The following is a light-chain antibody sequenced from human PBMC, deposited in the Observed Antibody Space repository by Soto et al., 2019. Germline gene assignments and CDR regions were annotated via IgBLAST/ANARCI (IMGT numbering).Light chain of an antibody. Sequence: QSVLTQPPSVSAAPGQKVTISCSGDSSNIGNNYVSWYQQLPGKAPKLLIHENNKRPSGIPDRFSGSKSGTSATLGITGLQTGDEADYYCGTWDSSLSVGVLGGGTKLTVL. J-gene: IGLJ2*01. V-gene: IGLV1-51*02. CDR1: SSNIGNNY. CDR3: GTWDSSLSVGV. CDR2: ENN.